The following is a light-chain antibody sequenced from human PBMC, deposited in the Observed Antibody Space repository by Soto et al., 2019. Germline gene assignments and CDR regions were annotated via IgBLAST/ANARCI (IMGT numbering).Light chain of an antibody. CDR3: QKYNSAPRT. V-gene: IGKV1-27*01. CDR1: QGISYY. Sequence: DIQMTQSPSSLSASVGDRVTITCRASQGISYYLAWYQQKPGKVPKLLIYAASPLQSVVPSRFSGSGSGTDFTLTISSLQPEDVATYYCQKYNSAPRTFGQGTKLELK. J-gene: IGKJ1*01. CDR2: AAS.